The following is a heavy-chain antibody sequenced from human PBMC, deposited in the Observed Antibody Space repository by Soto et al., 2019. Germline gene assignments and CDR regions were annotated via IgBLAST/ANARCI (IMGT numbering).Heavy chain of an antibody. CDR3: ARGSSYCSGTLQH. V-gene: IGHV4-34*01. CDR2: INHSGST. Sequence: SQTLSLTCAVYGGSFSGYCWSWIRHPPGKGLEWIGGINHSGSTNYNPSLKRRCTISVNTSNNQFSLKLSSVTAADPAVSYCARGSSYCSGTLQHWGQGTRVAVYS. J-gene: IGHJ1*01. D-gene: IGHD3-10*01. CDR1: GGSFSGYC.